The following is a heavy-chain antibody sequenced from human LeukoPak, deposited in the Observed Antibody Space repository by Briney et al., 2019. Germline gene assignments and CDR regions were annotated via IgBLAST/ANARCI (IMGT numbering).Heavy chain of an antibody. Sequence: PSETLSLTCTVSGGSISSYYWSWIRQPAGKGLEWIGRIYTSGSTNYNPSLKSRVTISVDTSKNQFSLKLSSVTAADTAVYYCARVEGPDGYNLFDYWGQGTLVTVSS. V-gene: IGHV4-4*07. CDR1: GGSISSYY. J-gene: IGHJ4*02. CDR2: IYTSGST. CDR3: ARVEGPDGYNLFDY. D-gene: IGHD5-24*01.